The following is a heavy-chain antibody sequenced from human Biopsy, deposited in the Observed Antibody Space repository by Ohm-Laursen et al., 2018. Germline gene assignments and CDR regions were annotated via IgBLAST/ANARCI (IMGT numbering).Heavy chain of an antibody. V-gene: IGHV1-2*02. CDR3: ARGGGDTAMVEN. CDR2: INPNSGGT. J-gene: IGHJ4*02. Sequence: VSSVTVSCKASGYTFTGYYMHWVRQAPGQGLEWMGWINPNSGGTNYAQKFQGRVTMTRDTSISTAYMELSRLRSDDTAVYYCARGGGDTAMVENWGQGTLVTVSS. D-gene: IGHD5-18*01. CDR1: GYTFTGYY.